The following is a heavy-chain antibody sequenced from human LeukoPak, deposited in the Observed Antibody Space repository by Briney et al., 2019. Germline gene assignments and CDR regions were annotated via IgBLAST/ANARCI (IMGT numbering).Heavy chain of an antibody. V-gene: IGHV3-21*01. CDR1: GFTFSSYS. D-gene: IGHD5-18*01. J-gene: IGHJ4*02. CDR2: ISSSSSYI. Sequence: GGSLRLSCAASGFTFSSYSMNWVSQAPGKGLEWVSSISSSSSYIYYADSVKGRFTISRDNAKNSLYLQMNSLRAEDTAVYYCARDYSPWIQLWLPPRYWGQGTLVTVSS. CDR3: ARDYSPWIQLWLPPRY.